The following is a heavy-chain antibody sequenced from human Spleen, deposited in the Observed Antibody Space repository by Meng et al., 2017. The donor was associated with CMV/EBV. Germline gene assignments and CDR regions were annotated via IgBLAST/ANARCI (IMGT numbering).Heavy chain of an antibody. D-gene: IGHD3-16*01. Sequence: SGSRFTNNYIHWVRQAPGQGLEWMGMINPSTTTTTYAQRLQGRVAMTRDTSTSTVYMDLSSLRSDDTAVYYCARDLTYGTGDYLDYWGQGTLVTVSS. CDR2: INPSTTTT. CDR1: GSRFTNNY. V-gene: IGHV1-46*04. J-gene: IGHJ4*02. CDR3: ARDLTYGTGDYLDY.